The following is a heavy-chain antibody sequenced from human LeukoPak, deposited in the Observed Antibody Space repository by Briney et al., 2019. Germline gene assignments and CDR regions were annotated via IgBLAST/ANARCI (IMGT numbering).Heavy chain of an antibody. CDR3: ARSTGDYSFYFDY. Sequence: SETPSLTCTVSGDSISSYYWSWIRQPPGKGLEWIGSIFYSGGAYYNPSLKSRLTISVDTSKNQFSLELRSVTAADTAVFYCARSTGDYSFYFDYWGQGTLVTVSS. V-gene: IGHV4-39*01. J-gene: IGHJ4*02. CDR1: GDSISSYY. CDR2: IFYSGGA. D-gene: IGHD4-11*01.